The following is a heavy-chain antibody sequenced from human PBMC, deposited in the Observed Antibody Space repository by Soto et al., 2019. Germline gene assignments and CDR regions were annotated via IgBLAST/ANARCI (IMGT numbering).Heavy chain of an antibody. Sequence: QVQLVQSGAEVKKPGASVKVSCKASGYTFASYAISWMRQAPGQGLEWMGWISAYNGNTNYAQKLQGRVTMTTDTATSTANMELRSLRSDEAAVYYWARDPPPPDYWGQGTLVTVSS. V-gene: IGHV1-18*01. CDR2: ISAYNGNT. CDR1: GYTFASYA. CDR3: ARDPPPPDY. J-gene: IGHJ4*02.